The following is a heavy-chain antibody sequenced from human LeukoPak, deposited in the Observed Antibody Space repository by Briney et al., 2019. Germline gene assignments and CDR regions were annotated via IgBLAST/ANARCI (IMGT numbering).Heavy chain of an antibody. D-gene: IGHD3-3*01. Sequence: PSETLSLTCTVSGGSISSSSYYWGWIRQPPGKGLEWIGSIYYSGSTYYNPSLKSRVTISVDTSKNQFSLKLSSVTAADTAVYYCARTGLSGYPRGYYYYMDVWGKGTTVTVSS. V-gene: IGHV4-39*07. CDR3: ARTGLSGYPRGYYYYMDV. J-gene: IGHJ6*03. CDR1: GGSISSSSYY. CDR2: IYYSGST.